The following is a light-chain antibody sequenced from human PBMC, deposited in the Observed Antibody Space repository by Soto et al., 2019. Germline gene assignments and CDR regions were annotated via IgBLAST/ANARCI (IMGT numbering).Light chain of an antibody. Sequence: QSVLTQPPSASGTPGQRVTISCSGSSSNIGTYTVNWYQQLPGTAPKLLIYSTHQRPSGVPDRFSGSKSGTSASLAISGLQSEDEADYYCAAWEDRLNGQGVFGGGTKVTVL. CDR3: AAWEDRLNGQGV. CDR2: STH. V-gene: IGLV1-44*01. CDR1: SSNIGTYT. J-gene: IGLJ2*01.